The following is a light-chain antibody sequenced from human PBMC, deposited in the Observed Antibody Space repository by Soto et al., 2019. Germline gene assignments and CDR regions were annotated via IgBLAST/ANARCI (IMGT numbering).Light chain of an antibody. J-gene: IGKJ4*01. CDR1: QSVSNY. Sequence: EIVLTQSPATLSLSPGETATLSCRASQSVSNYLAWYQQKPGQAPRLLVYDASNRATVTPPRFSGSGFGTNFPPTISSLEPEDSAFYYCQQRNKWPFLTFGGGTRVEIK. CDR2: DAS. CDR3: QQRNKWPFLT. V-gene: IGKV3-11*01.